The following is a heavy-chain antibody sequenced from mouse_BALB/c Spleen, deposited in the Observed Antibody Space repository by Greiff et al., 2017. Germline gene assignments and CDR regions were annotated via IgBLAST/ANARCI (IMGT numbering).Heavy chain of an antibody. D-gene: IGHD1-1*01. J-gene: IGHJ3*01. CDR1: GYTFTDYW. CDR3: ARDWDYYGSSD. CDR2: IDTSDSYT. Sequence: QVQLQQPGAELVMPGASVKMSCKASGYTFTDYWMHWVKQRPGQGLEWIGAIDTSDSYTSYNQKFKGKATLTVDESSSTAYMQLSSLTSEDSAVYYCARDWDYYGSSDWGQGTLVTVSA. V-gene: IGHV1-69*01.